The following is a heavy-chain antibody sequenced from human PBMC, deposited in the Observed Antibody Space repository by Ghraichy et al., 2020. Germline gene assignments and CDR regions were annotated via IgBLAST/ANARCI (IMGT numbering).Heavy chain of an antibody. D-gene: IGHD3-3*01. Sequence: GSLRLSCTVSGGSISSSSHYWGWIRQPPGKGLEWIGYISYSGSTSYSPSLKSRVTISVDTSKNQFSLKLSSVTAADTAVYYCARLYDFWSGYLRDDDGGYWGQGTLVTVSS. CDR1: GGSISSSSHY. V-gene: IGHV4-39*01. J-gene: IGHJ4*02. CDR2: ISYSGST. CDR3: ARLYDFWSGYLRDDDGGY.